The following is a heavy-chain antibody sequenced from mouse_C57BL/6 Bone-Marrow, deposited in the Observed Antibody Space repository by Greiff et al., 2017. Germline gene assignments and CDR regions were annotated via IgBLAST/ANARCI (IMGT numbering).Heavy chain of an antibody. CDR3: ARGYYYYGSSYEDYAMDY. CDR1: GYTFTSYW. CDR2: IYPGSGST. V-gene: IGHV1-55*01. J-gene: IGHJ4*01. D-gene: IGHD1-1*01. Sequence: VQLQQSGAELVKPGASVKMSCKASGYTFTSYWITWVKQRPGQGLEWIGDIYPGSGSTNYNEKFKSKATLTVDTSSSTAYMQLSSLTSEDSAVYYCARGYYYYGSSYEDYAMDYGGQGTSVTVSS.